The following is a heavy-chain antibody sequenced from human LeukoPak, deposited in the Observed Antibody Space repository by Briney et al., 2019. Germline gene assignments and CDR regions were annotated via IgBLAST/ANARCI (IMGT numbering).Heavy chain of an antibody. CDR2: IKSKTDGGTT. Sequence: GGSLRLSCAASGFTFSNAWMSWVRQAPGKGLEWVGRIKSKTDGGTTDYAAPVKGRFTISRDDSKNTLYLQMNSLRAEDTAVYYCAKDRGYGGTMYYFDYWGQGTLVTVSS. CDR1: GFTFSNAW. V-gene: IGHV3-15*01. D-gene: IGHD4-23*01. J-gene: IGHJ4*02. CDR3: AKDRGYGGTMYYFDY.